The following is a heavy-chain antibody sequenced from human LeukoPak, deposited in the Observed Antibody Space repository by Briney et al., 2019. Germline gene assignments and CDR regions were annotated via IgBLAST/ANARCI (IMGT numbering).Heavy chain of an antibody. CDR2: IIPIFGTA. CDR1: GGTFSSYA. V-gene: IGHV1-69*05. Sequence: SVKVSCKXSGGTFSSYAISWVRQAPGQGLEWMGGIIPIFGTANYAQKFQGRVTITTDESTSTAYMELSSLRSEDTAVYYCARDDLPYYGSGRSFDYWGQGTLVTVSS. D-gene: IGHD3-10*01. CDR3: ARDDLPYYGSGRSFDY. J-gene: IGHJ4*02.